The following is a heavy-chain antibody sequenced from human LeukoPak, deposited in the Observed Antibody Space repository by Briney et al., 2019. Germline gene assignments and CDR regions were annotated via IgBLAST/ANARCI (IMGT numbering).Heavy chain of an antibody. Sequence: GGSLRLSCAASGFTFSSYGMSWVRQAPGKGLEWVSAISGSGGSTYYADSVKGRFTISRDNSKNTLYLQMNSLRAEDTAVYYCAKSRLQTYYYDSISGYWGQGTLVTVSS. J-gene: IGHJ4*02. CDR3: AKSRLQTYYYDSISGY. CDR1: GFTFSSYG. V-gene: IGHV3-23*01. D-gene: IGHD3-22*01. CDR2: ISGSGGST.